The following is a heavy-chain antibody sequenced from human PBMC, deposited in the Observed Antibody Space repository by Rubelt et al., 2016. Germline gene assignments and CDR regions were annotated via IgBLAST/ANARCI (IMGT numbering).Heavy chain of an antibody. Sequence: QVQLQESGPGLMKPSETLSLTCSVSGASFTTDYWAWLRQSPEKGLEWIGSVSSYGATNYNPSLTGRVTMSVDTCKSQFSLMLQSVSAADTALSYCAVQRTSAPHFDFWGQGALVTVAA. CDR3: AVQRTSAPHFDF. V-gene: IGHV4-59*08. J-gene: IGHJ4*02. CDR1: GASFTTDY. CDR2: VSSYGAT. D-gene: IGHD6-6*01.